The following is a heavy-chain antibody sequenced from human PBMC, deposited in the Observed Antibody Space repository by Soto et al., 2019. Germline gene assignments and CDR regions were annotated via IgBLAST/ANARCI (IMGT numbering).Heavy chain of an antibody. V-gene: IGHV4-4*02. D-gene: IGHD3-9*01. Sequence: SETLSLTCAVSGDSISGSTWWTWVRQSPGKGLEWIGEIHHSGSTNYNSSLRGRVTMSIDKSKNQFSLNLSPVTAADTAVYYCERAPFDYDLLTGFPSWGQGILVTVSS. CDR3: ERAPFDYDLLTGFPS. J-gene: IGHJ4*02. CDR2: IHHSGST. CDR1: GDSISGSTW.